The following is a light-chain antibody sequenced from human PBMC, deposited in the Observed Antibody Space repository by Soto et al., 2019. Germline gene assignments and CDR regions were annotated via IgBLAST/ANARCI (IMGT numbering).Light chain of an antibody. CDR3: QQYGSSPPWT. Sequence: EIVLTQSPGTLSLSPGERATLSCRASQSVSSSYLAWYQKKPDQAPRLLIYGASSRATGIPDRFSGSGSGTDFTLTISRLEPEDFAVYYCQQYGSSPPWTFGQGTKVEIK. CDR1: QSVSSSY. J-gene: IGKJ1*01. CDR2: GAS. V-gene: IGKV3-20*01.